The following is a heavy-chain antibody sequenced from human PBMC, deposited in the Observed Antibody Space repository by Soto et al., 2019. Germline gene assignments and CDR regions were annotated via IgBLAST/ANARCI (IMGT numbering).Heavy chain of an antibody. CDR3: ARESPGYSYGSCFDY. CDR1: GGTLSSYA. V-gene: IGHV1-69*12. Sequence: QVQLVQSGAEVKKPGSSVKVSCKASGGTLSSYAISWVRKAPGQGLEWRGGRITIFGTANYAQKFQGRVTITADESTSTAYMELSSLRSEDTAVYYCARESPGYSYGSCFDYWGQGTLVTVSS. D-gene: IGHD5-18*01. CDR2: RITIFGTA. J-gene: IGHJ4*02.